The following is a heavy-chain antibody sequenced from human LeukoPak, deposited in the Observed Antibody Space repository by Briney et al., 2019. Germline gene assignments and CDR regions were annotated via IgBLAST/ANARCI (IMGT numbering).Heavy chain of an antibody. Sequence: PGGSLRLSCAASGFTFSSYAMSWVRQAPGKGLEWVSAISGSGGSTYYAGSVKGRFTISRDNSQNTLYLHMNNLGAEDTAIYYCAKDRIASPPQGRFDPWGQGTQVTVSS. V-gene: IGHV3-23*01. D-gene: IGHD2-15*01. CDR3: AKDRIASPPQGRFDP. J-gene: IGHJ5*02. CDR2: ISGSGGST. CDR1: GFTFSSYA.